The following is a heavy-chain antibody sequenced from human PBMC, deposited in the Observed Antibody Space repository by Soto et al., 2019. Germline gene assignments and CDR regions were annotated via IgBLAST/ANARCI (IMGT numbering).Heavy chain of an antibody. J-gene: IGHJ4*02. Sequence: GGSLRLSCAASGFTFSSYGMNWVRQAPGKGLEWVSSISSSSSYIYYADSVKGRFTISRDNAKNSLYLQMNSLRAEDTAVYYCARDSSSYNFDYWGQGTLVTVSS. V-gene: IGHV3-21*01. CDR3: ARDSSSYNFDY. D-gene: IGHD6-13*01. CDR1: GFTFSSYG. CDR2: ISSSSSYI.